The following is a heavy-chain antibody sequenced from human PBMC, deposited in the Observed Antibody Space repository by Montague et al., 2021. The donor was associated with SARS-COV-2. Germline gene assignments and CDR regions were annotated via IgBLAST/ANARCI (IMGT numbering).Heavy chain of an antibody. CDR2: LYYSGST. CDR3: ARDPSRQPLLYPIGDYYYGMDV. D-gene: IGHD2-2*02. V-gene: IGHV4-39*07. CDR1: GGSISSSSYY. J-gene: IGHJ6*02. Sequence: SETLSLTCTVSGGSISSSSYYWGWIRQAPGKGLVWIGSLYYSGSTYSYPSLKSRVTISVDTSKNQFSLKLRSVTAADTAVYYCARDPSRQPLLYPIGDYYYGMDVWGQGTTVTVSS.